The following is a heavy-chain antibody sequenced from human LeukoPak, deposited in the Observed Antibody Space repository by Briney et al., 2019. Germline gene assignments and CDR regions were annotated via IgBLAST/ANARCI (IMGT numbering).Heavy chain of an antibody. CDR1: GFTFSSYW. Sequence: PGGSLILSCAASGFTFSSYWMSWVRQAPGKGLEWVANIKRDGSEKYCVDSVKGRFTISRDNAKNSLYLQMNSLRAEEAAVYYCARGYGDSIHFDYWGQGTLVTVSS. CDR2: IKRDGSEK. J-gene: IGHJ4*02. D-gene: IGHD4-17*01. CDR3: ARGYGDSIHFDY. V-gene: IGHV3-7*04.